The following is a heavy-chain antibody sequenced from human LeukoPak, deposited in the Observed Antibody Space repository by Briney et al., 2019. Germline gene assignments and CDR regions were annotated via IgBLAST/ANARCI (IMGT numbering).Heavy chain of an antibody. V-gene: IGHV3-30*01. CDR2: ISYDGSNK. CDR3: ARGQNQAYYYDSSGYLDY. Sequence: EPGGSLRLSCAASGFTFSSYATHWVRQAPGKGLEWVAVISYDGSNKYYADSVKGRFTISRDNSKNTLYLQMNSLRAEDTAVYYCARGQNQAYYYDSSGYLDYWGQGTLVTVSS. CDR1: GFTFSSYA. D-gene: IGHD3-22*01. J-gene: IGHJ4*02.